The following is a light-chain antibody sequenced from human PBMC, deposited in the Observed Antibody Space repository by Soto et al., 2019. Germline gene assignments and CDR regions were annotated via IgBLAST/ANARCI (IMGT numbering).Light chain of an antibody. CDR1: QSLRSN. CDR3: QQYNNWLGLT. V-gene: IGKV3-15*01. J-gene: IGKJ4*01. CDR2: GAS. Sequence: EGVMTQSPATLSVSPGERATLSCRSSQSLRSNLAWYQQKPGQAPRLLIHGASTRATGVPARFSGSGSGTEFTLTLSSLQSEDFAVYYCQQYNNWLGLTFGGGTKVEIK.